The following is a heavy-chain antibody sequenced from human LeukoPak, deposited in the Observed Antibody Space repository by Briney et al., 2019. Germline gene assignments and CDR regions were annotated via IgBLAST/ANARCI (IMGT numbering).Heavy chain of an antibody. CDR2: IIPILRTP. J-gene: IGHJ4*02. Sequence: GASVKVSCKASGGTFISYAISWVRQAPGQGLEWMGRIIPILRTPNYAQNFQGRVTITTDEYTSTAYMELSSLRSEDTAVYYCARDAGRYGSVPQRNWGQGTLVTVSS. CDR3: ARDAGRYGSVPQRN. CDR1: GGTFISYA. D-gene: IGHD3-10*01. V-gene: IGHV1-69*11.